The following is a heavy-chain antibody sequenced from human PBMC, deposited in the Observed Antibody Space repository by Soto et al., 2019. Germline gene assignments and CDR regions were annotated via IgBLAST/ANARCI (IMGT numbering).Heavy chain of an antibody. D-gene: IGHD1-26*01. CDR2: ISHTGDT. Sequence: SETLSLTCTVSDASVWSDSYFWTWIRQPPGKGLEWIAYISHTGDTNYNPSLKSRVTISIDTSRNQFSLTVTSVTAADTAVYFCARIVVGVTVDLWGQGSLVTVS. V-gene: IGHV4-61*01. CDR3: ARIVVGVTVDL. CDR1: DASVWSDSYF. J-gene: IGHJ4*02.